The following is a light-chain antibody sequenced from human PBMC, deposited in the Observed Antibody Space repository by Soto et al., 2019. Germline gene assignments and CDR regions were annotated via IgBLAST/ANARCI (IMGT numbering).Light chain of an antibody. Sequence: DIQMTQSPSSLSASVGDRVTITCRASQSISSYLNWYQQKPGKAPKLLIYAASSLQSGVPSRFSGSGSGTDFTLTISSLQPEDFATYYCQQSYSTPGITFGPGTRLEIK. V-gene: IGKV1-39*01. J-gene: IGKJ5*01. CDR1: QSISSY. CDR3: QQSYSTPGIT. CDR2: AAS.